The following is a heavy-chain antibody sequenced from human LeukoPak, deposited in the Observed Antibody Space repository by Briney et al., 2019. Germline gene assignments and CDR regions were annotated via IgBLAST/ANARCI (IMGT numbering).Heavy chain of an antibody. D-gene: IGHD6-13*01. CDR2: ISGSGGST. CDR1: GFTLSSYA. Sequence: GGSLRLSCAASGFTLSSYAMNWVRQAPGKGLEWVSAISGSGGSTHYADSVKGRFTISRDNSKNTLYLQMNSLRAEDTAVYYCAKPQGAGIAAAGYGMDVWGQGTTVTVSS. J-gene: IGHJ6*02. V-gene: IGHV3-23*01. CDR3: AKPQGAGIAAAGYGMDV.